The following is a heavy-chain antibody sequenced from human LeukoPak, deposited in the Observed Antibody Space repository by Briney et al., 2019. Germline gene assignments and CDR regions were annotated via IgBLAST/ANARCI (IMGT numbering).Heavy chain of an antibody. D-gene: IGHD2-15*01. CDR2: INHSGST. Sequence: SETLSLACAVYGGSFSGYYWSWIRQPPGKGLEWIGEINHSGSTNYNPSLKSRVTISVDTSKNQFSLKLSSVTAADTAVYYCARRRGGHCSGGSCYGSGRNWFDPWGQGTLVTVSS. CDR3: ARRRGGHCSGGSCYGSGRNWFDP. J-gene: IGHJ5*02. V-gene: IGHV4-34*01. CDR1: GGSFSGYY.